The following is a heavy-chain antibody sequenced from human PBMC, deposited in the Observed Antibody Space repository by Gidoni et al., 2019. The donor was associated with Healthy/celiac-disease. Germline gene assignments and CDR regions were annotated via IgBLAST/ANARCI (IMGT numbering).Heavy chain of an antibody. Sequence: QVQLLDSGGGVVQPGRSLRLSCAASGFTLSSYPMHWVRQDPGKGLEWVAVISYDGSNKYYADSVKGRFTISRDNSKNTLYLQMNSLRAEDTAVYYCARDRRAQRGSGMDVWGQGTTVTVSS. CDR2: ISYDGSNK. CDR1: GFTLSSYP. V-gene: IGHV3-30*04. J-gene: IGHJ6*02. D-gene: IGHD1-26*01. CDR3: ARDRRAQRGSGMDV.